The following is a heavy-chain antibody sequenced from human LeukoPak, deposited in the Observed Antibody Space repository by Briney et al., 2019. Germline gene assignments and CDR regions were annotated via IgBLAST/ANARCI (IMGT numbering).Heavy chain of an antibody. J-gene: IGHJ4*02. D-gene: IGHD3-9*01. CDR3: ARSKDILTGYCFDY. CDR1: GYSISSGYY. V-gene: IGHV4-38-2*02. Sequence: SETLSLTCTVSGYSISSGYYWGWIRQPPGKGLEWIGSIYHSGSTYYNPSLKSRVTISVDTSKNQFSLKLRSVTAADKAVYYCARSKDILTGYCFDYWGQRTLVTVSS. CDR2: IYHSGST.